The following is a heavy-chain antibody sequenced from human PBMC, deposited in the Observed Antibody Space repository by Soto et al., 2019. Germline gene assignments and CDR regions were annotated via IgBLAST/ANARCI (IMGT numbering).Heavy chain of an antibody. CDR2: INDRGSI. V-gene: IGHV4-34*01. J-gene: IGHJ2*01. D-gene: IGHD3-9*01. Sequence: QVQLQQWGAGPLRPLETLSLTCGVSGGSFSGYYWAWIRQSPGKGLEWIGEINDRGSINYNPSLKSRVSISVDTSNNHYSLNLRAVTAADTAVYYCARESHDSLTGPPWVWYFDLWGRGTLVTVSS. CDR3: ARESHDSLTGPPWVWYFDL. CDR1: GGSFSGYY.